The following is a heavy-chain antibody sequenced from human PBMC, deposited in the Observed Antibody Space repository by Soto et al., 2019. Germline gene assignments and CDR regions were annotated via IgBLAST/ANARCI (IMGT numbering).Heavy chain of an antibody. CDR3: ARAGYYDILTGHRNALAI. J-gene: IGHJ3*02. D-gene: IGHD3-9*01. Sequence: HPGGSLRLSCAASGFTVSSNYMSWVRQAPGKGLEWVSVIYSGGSTYYADSVKGRFTISRDNPKNTLYLQMNSLRAEDTAVYYCARAGYYDILTGHRNALAIWGQGTMVTVSS. V-gene: IGHV3-66*01. CDR2: IYSGGST. CDR1: GFTVSSNY.